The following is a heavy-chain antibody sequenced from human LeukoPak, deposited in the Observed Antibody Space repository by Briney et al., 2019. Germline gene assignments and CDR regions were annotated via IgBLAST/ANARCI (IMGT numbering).Heavy chain of an antibody. V-gene: IGHV3-7*01. Sequence: GGSLRLSCAASGFTFSSYWMNWVRQAPGKGLEWEAKIKQDGSQKYYVDSVKGRFTITRDNARKSLYLQMNSLRAEDTAVYYCVRSVDYWGQGTLVTVSS. J-gene: IGHJ4*02. CDR2: IKQDGSQK. CDR1: GFTFSSYW. D-gene: IGHD2-8*01. CDR3: VRSVDY.